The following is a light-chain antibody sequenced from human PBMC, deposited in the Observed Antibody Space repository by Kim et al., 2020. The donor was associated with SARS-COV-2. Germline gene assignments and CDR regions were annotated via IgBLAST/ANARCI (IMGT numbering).Light chain of an antibody. Sequence: SASVGDRVTITCRASQSISKYLNWYQQKPGKAPKLLIYAASNLQSGVPSRFSGGGSGTDFTLTISSLQDEDFATYYCQQSYSSLTFGGGTKVDIK. CDR2: AAS. J-gene: IGKJ4*01. V-gene: IGKV1-39*01. CDR3: QQSYSSLT. CDR1: QSISKY.